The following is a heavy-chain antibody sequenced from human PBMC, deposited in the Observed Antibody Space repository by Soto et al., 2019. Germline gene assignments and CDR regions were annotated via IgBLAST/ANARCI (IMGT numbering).Heavy chain of an antibody. D-gene: IGHD6-19*01. CDR2: ISAYNGNT. CDR1: GYTFTGYY. Sequence: ASVKVSCKASGYTFTGYYMHWVRQAPGQGLEWMGWISAYNGNTNYAQKFQGRVTMTTDTSTSTAYMELRSLRSDDTAVYYCARDRIAVAGTIWFDPWGQGTLVTVSS. V-gene: IGHV1-18*04. CDR3: ARDRIAVAGTIWFDP. J-gene: IGHJ5*02.